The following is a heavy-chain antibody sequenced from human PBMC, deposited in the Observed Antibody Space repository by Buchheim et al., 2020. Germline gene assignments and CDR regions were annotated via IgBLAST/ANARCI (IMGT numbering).Heavy chain of an antibody. J-gene: IGHJ6*02. Sequence: QVQLVQSGAEVKKPGASVKVSCKASGYTFTSYYMHWVRQAPGQGVEWMGIINPSGGSTSYAQKFQGRVTMTRDTSTSTGYMELSSLRSEDTAVYYCARDPYYDILTGYYQEGYYYGMDVWGQGTT. CDR2: INPSGGST. V-gene: IGHV1-46*01. CDR3: ARDPYYDILTGYYQEGYYYGMDV. CDR1: GYTFTSYY. D-gene: IGHD3-9*01.